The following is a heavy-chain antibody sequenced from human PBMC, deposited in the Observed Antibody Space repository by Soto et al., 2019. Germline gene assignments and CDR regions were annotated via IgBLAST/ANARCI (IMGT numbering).Heavy chain of an antibody. D-gene: IGHD3-10*01. CDR1: GFTFSSCA. CDR2: ISGSGDST. Sequence: EVQLLESGGGLVQPGGSLRLSCEGSGFTFSSCAMRWVRQAPGKGLEWVSAISGSGDSTYYADSVKGRFTISRDNSKNTLYLQMNSLRAEDTAVYYCAKRGSGSYFDYWGQGTLVTVSS. J-gene: IGHJ4*02. CDR3: AKRGSGSYFDY. V-gene: IGHV3-23*01.